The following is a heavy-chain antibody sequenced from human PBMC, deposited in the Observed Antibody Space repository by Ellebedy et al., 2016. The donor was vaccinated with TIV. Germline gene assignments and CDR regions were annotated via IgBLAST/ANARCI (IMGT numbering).Heavy chain of an antibody. CDR3: ARSLFGDRGSGSYPVDY. CDR2: ISAYNGNT. CDR1: GYTFTSYG. J-gene: IGHJ4*02. Sequence: AASVKVSCKASGYTFTSYGISWVRQAPGQGLEWMGWISAYNGNTNYAQKLQGRVTMTTDTSTSTAYMELRSLRSDDTAVYYCARSLFGDRGSGSYPVDYWGQGTLVTVSS. V-gene: IGHV1-18*04. D-gene: IGHD3-10*01.